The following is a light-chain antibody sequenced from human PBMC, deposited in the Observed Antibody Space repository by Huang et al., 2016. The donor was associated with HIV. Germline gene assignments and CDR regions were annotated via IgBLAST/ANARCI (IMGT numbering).Light chain of an antibody. Sequence: EIVLRQSPATLSLSPGERATLPCRASKTVSRYLAWYQQKPGQAPRLLIYDTSNRAAVFPARFSGSGSGTYYTLTISSLEPEDVAVYYCQQRSNWPPLTFGGGTKVEIK. J-gene: IGKJ4*01. CDR3: QQRSNWPPLT. CDR2: DTS. CDR1: KTVSRY. V-gene: IGKV3-11*01.